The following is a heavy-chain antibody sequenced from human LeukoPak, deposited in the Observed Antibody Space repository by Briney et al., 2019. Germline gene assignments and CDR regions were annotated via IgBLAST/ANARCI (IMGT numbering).Heavy chain of an antibody. CDR2: ISSYNGNT. CDR1: GYTFTSYG. V-gene: IGHV1-18*01. CDR3: ARCQTKIVVGALYYMDV. J-gene: IGHJ6*03. Sequence: ASVKVSCKASGYTFTSYGISWVRQAAGQGREWVGCISSYNGNTNYAQKLQGRVTMTTDTSTRAPCIDLRSMRCDDTAVYYCARCQTKIVVGALYYMDVWGKGPTVTVSS. D-gene: IGHD2-15*01.